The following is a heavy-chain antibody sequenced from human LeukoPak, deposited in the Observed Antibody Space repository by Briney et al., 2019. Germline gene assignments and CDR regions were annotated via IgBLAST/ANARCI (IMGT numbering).Heavy chain of an antibody. CDR3: ARAVVRSERGLVRYSYGMDI. J-gene: IGHJ6*02. D-gene: IGHD3-16*01. V-gene: IGHV4-59*08. Sequence: SETLSLTCSVSGGSISGYYWSWIRQPPGRGLEWIGYIYYSGSTSCDPSLKSRVTMSVDTSKNQFSLKLTSVTAADTAVYYCARAVVRSERGLVRYSYGMDIWGQGTTVTVSS. CDR1: GGSISGYY. CDR2: IYYSGST.